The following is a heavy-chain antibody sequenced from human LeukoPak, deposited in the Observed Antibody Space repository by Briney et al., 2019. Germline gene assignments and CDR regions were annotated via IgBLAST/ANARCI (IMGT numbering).Heavy chain of an antibody. CDR3: ARENSGYDGGFDY. Sequence: SGGSLRLSCAASGFTFSDYYMSWIRQAPGKGLEWVANIKQDGSKKYYVDSVKGRFTISRDNAKNSLYLQMNSLRAEDTAVYYCARENSGYDGGFDYWGQGTLVTVSS. CDR1: GFTFSDYY. V-gene: IGHV3-7*01. CDR2: IKQDGSKK. J-gene: IGHJ4*02. D-gene: IGHD5-12*01.